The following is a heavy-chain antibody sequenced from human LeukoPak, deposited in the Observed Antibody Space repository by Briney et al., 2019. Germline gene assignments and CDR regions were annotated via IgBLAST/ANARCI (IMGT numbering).Heavy chain of an antibody. D-gene: IGHD3-16*02. J-gene: IGHJ4*02. CDR2: ISSSGSTI. CDR1: GFTFSDYY. V-gene: IGHV3-11*04. CDR3: ARDEKYVWGSYRYPDY. Sequence: GGSLRLSCAASGFTFSDYYMSWIRQAPGKGLEWVSYISSSGSTIYYADSMKGRFTISRDNAKNSLYLQMNSLRAEDTAVYYCARDEKYVWGSYRYPDYWGQGNLVTVSS.